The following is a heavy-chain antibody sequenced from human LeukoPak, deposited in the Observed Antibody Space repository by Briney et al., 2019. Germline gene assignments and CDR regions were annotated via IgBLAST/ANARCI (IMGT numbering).Heavy chain of an antibody. Sequence: SHTLSPTCTVSGGSISTGGYYCSWIRRHAGKGLEWIGCISYSGIAYYNPCLKSRVIVSVDTSRNQCSLDLSSVTAADTALYYCARVLYDYYFDFWGQGTLVTVSS. CDR3: ARVLYDYYFDF. D-gene: IGHD2/OR15-2a*01. J-gene: IGHJ4*02. V-gene: IGHV4-31*03. CDR2: ISYSGIA. CDR1: GGSISTGGYY.